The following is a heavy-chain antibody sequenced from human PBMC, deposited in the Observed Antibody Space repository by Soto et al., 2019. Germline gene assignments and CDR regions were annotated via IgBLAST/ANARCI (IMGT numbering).Heavy chain of an antibody. J-gene: IGHJ4*02. CDR2: TSYDGSNK. CDR3: ARWGTTGGFDL. Sequence: QLQLVESGGGVVQPGTSLRLSCAASGFRFKSFVMHWVRQAPGKGLEWVAFTSYDGSNKDYGDSVKGRFTVSRDNSQNTLLLQMDFLRPEDTAFYYCARWGTTGGFDLWGQGTLVSVSS. D-gene: IGHD3-16*01. CDR1: GFRFKSFV. V-gene: IGHV3-30*19.